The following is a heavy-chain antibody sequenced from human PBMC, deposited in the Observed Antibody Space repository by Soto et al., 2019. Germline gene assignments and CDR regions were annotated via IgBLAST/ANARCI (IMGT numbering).Heavy chain of an antibody. CDR3: ASSHTYYYDSSGYYY. CDR1: GGSISSGGYS. J-gene: IGHJ4*02. CDR2: IYHSGST. Sequence: QLQLQESGSGLVKPSQTLSLTCAVSGGSISSGGYSWSWIRQPPGKGLEWIGYIYHSGSTYYNPSLKSRVPISVDRSKNQFSLKLSSVTAADTAVYYCASSHTYYYDSSGYYYWGQGTLVTVSS. D-gene: IGHD3-22*01. V-gene: IGHV4-30-2*01.